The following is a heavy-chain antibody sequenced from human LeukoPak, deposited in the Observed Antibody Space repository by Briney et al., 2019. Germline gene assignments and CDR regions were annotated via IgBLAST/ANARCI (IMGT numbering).Heavy chain of an antibody. CDR2: IYYSGST. J-gene: IGHJ4*02. V-gene: IGHV4-61*08. CDR3: ARQKSIAAAGYDY. CDR1: GGSISSGGYY. Sequence: SQTLSLTCTVSGGSISSGGYYWSWIRQPPGKGLEWIGYIYYSGSTNYNPSLKSRVTISVDTSKNQFSLKLSSVTAADTAVYYCARQKSIAAAGYDYWGQGTLVTVSS. D-gene: IGHD6-13*01.